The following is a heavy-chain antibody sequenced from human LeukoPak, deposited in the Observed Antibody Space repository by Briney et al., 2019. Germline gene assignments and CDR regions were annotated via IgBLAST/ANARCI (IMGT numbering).Heavy chain of an antibody. Sequence: RGSLRLSYADSGFTFNKYWMRWVRPAPGEGLEWVGDIKQDGSEEYYVDSVNGRFTTSRDNAKNSLYLQMTSLRAEDTAVYYCARDYYDSSGYYYYFDYWGQGTLVTVSS. CDR1: GFTFNKYW. J-gene: IGHJ4*02. CDR3: ARDYYDSSGYYYYFDY. V-gene: IGHV3-7*01. CDR2: IKQDGSEE. D-gene: IGHD3-22*01.